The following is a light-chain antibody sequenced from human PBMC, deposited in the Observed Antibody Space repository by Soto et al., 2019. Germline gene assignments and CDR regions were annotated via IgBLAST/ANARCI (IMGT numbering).Light chain of an antibody. CDR2: DVS. CDR3: SSYPRSSTLVV. J-gene: IGLJ2*01. Sequence: QSALTQPASVSGSPGQSITISCTGTSSDVGDNYVSWYQQHPGKAPKLMIYDVSSRPSGVSNRFSASKSGNTASLTISGLQAEDESDYYCSSYPRSSTLVVFGGGTKLTVL. V-gene: IGLV2-14*01. CDR1: SSDVGDNY.